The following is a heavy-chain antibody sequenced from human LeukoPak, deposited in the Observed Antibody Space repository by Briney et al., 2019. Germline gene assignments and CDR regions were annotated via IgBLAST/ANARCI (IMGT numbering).Heavy chain of an antibody. J-gene: IGHJ4*02. CDR2: IYSGGTT. D-gene: IGHD1-26*01. V-gene: IGHV3-53*01. Sequence: GGSLRLSCAASGFTVSSNYMSWVRQAPGKGLEWVSVIYSGGTTYYADSVKGRFTISRDNSKNTLYLQMNSLRAEDTAVYYCAKVQDSGSYFFNYWGQGTLVTVSS. CDR1: GFTVSSNY. CDR3: AKVQDSGSYFFNY.